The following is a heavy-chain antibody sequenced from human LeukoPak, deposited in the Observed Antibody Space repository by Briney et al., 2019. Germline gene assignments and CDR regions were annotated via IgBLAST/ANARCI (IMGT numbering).Heavy chain of an antibody. CDR3: ARGGYSYGAGAFDI. CDR2: IGTAGDT. D-gene: IGHD5-18*01. Sequence: GGSLRLSCAASGFTFSSYDMHWVRQATGKGLEWVSAIGTAGDTYYPGSVKGRFTISRENAKNSLYLQMNSLRAGDTAVYHCARGGYSYGAGAFDIWGQGTMVTVSS. V-gene: IGHV3-13*04. J-gene: IGHJ3*02. CDR1: GFTFSSYD.